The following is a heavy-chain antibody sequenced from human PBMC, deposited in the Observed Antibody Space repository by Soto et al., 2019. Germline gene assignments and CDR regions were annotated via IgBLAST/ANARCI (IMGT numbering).Heavy chain of an antibody. Sequence: SETLSLTCTVSGGSIGSYYWSWIRQPAGKGLEWIGRIYTNGGTTYNPSLRTRVTMSLDTSKNQFSLKLSSVTAADTAVYYCASDSVVIAAPGHYWGQGALVTVSS. D-gene: IGHD6-13*01. CDR3: ASDSVVIAAPGHY. CDR1: GGSIGSYY. V-gene: IGHV4-4*07. CDR2: IYTNGGT. J-gene: IGHJ4*02.